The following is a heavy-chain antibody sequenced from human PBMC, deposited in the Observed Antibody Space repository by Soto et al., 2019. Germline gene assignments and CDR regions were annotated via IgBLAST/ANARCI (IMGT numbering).Heavy chain of an antibody. J-gene: IGHJ6*03. Sequence: EVQLVESGGGLIQPGGSLRLSCAASGFTFSSNDMNWVRQAPGKGLEWVSLIYSGGSTYYADSVKGRITISGDNSNNTSHLQMSSLRADETAVSHSAARPLSPRAPWGKETKVTVSS. CDR2: IYSGGST. CDR1: GFTFSSND. CDR3: AARPLSPRAP. D-gene: IGHD3-16*01. V-gene: IGHV3-53*01.